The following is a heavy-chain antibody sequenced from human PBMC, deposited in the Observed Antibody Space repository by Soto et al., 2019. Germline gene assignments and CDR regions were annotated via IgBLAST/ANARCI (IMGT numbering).Heavy chain of an antibody. J-gene: IGHJ3*02. D-gene: IGHD3-16*02. CDR2: INPNSGGT. CDR1: GYTFTGYY. CDR3: ARGPGYPHAFDI. Sequence: GASVEVSFKSSGYTFTGYYVHCVPQAPGQGLEWMGWINPNSGGTNYAQKFQGWVTMTRDTSISTAYMELSRLRSDDTAVYYCARGPGYPHAFDIWGQGTMVTVSS. V-gene: IGHV1-2*04.